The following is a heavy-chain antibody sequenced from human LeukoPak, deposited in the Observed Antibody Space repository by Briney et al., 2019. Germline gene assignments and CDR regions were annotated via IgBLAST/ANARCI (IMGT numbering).Heavy chain of an antibody. D-gene: IGHD6-19*01. V-gene: IGHV3-23*01. J-gene: IGHJ4*02. CDR2: ISGSGGST. Sequence: PGGSLRLSCAASGFTFSSYAMSWVRQAPGKGLEWVSAISGSGGSTYYADSVKGRFTISRDNSKNTLYLQINSLRAEDTAVYYCARKNGVHISGWYSPPGAFDYWGQGTLVTVSS. CDR3: ARKNGVHISGWYSPPGAFDY. CDR1: GFTFSSYA.